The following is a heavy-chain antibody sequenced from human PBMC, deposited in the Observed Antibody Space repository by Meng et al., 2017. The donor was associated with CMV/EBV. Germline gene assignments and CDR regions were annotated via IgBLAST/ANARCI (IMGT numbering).Heavy chain of an antibody. CDR3: ARESMVRGED. V-gene: IGHV4-34*01. J-gene: IGHJ4*02. CDR2: INHSGST. CDR1: GGSFSGYY. D-gene: IGHD3-10*01. Sequence: QLQLYQWGAGLLKRSETLSLTCAVYGGSFSGYYWSWIRQPPGKGLEWIGEINHSGSTNYNPSLKSRVTISVDTSKNQFSLKLSSVTAADTAVYYCARESMVRGEDWGQGTLVTVSS.